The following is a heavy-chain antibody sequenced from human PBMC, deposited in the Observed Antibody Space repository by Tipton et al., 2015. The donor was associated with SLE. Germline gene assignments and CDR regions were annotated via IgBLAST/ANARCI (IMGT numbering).Heavy chain of an antibody. CDR1: GGSLSGDTYY. Sequence: TLSLTCTVSGGSLSGDTYYWSWIRQPAGEGLEWIGRIFTSGNTNYNPSLKSRVTISVDTSKNQFSLELSSVTAADTAVYYCARETEDTGWIHSRDYIYYYYYVDVWGPGTTVTVSS. CDR3: ARETEDTGWIHSRDYIYYYYYVDV. V-gene: IGHV4-61*02. D-gene: IGHD6-19*01. J-gene: IGHJ6*03. CDR2: IFTSGNT.